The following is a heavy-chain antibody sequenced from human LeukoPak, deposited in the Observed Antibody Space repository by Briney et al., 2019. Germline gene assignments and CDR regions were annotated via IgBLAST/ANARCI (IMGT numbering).Heavy chain of an antibody. Sequence: GGSLRLSCAASGFTFRNYWMSWVRQAPGKGLEWVAKVKQDGSEKYYVDSVKGRFAVSRDNAKNSLYLQMNSLRAEGTAVYYRARDYISSWANFDYWGQGTLVTVSS. CDR3: ARDYISSWANFDY. J-gene: IGHJ4*02. V-gene: IGHV3-7*01. CDR2: VKQDGSEK. CDR1: GFTFRNYW. D-gene: IGHD6-13*01.